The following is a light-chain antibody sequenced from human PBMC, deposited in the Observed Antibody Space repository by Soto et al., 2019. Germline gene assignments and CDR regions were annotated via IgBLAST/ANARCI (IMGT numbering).Light chain of an antibody. Sequence: DIQMTQSPSSLSASVGDRVTITCRASQTISSRLAWYQQKPGQAPKLLIYKATNLQTGVASRFSGSGSGTEFSLTISSLQPDDFATYYCQQSYSTPLTFGGGTKVEIK. J-gene: IGKJ4*01. V-gene: IGKV1-5*03. CDR3: QQSYSTPLT. CDR2: KAT. CDR1: QTISSR.